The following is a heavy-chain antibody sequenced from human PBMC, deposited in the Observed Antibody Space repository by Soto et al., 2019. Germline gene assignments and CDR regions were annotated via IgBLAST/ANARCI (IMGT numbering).Heavy chain of an antibody. V-gene: IGHV3-7*01. D-gene: IGHD4-17*01. CDR1: GFTFSSYW. J-gene: IGHJ4*02. CDR3: ARDYGGNEFDY. CDR2: IKQDGSEK. Sequence: EVQLVESGGGLVQPGGSLRLSCAASGFTFSSYWMSWVRQAPGKGLEWVANIKQDGSEKDYVDSVKGRFTISRDNAKNSLYLQMNSLRAEDTAVYYCARDYGGNEFDYWGQGTLVTVSS.